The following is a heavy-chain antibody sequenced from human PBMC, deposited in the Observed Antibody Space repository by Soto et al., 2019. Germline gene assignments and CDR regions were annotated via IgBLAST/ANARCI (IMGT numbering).Heavy chain of an antibody. CDR3: AMYIRYEFWSGFRAFDI. V-gene: IGHV3-9*01. CDR2: ISWNSGSI. J-gene: IGHJ3*02. Sequence: SLRLSCAASGFTFDDYAMHWVRQAPGKGLEWVSGISWNSGSIGYADSVKGRFTISRDNAKNSLYLQMNSLRAEDTALYYCAMYIRYEFWSGFRAFDIWGQGTMVTVSS. CDR1: GFTFDDYA. D-gene: IGHD3-3*01.